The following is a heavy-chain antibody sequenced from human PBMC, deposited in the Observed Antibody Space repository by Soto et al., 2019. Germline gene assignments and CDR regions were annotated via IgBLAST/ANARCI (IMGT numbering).Heavy chain of an antibody. D-gene: IGHD3-10*01. J-gene: IGHJ4*02. CDR3: ASRDGEGHFDY. Sequence: GGSLRLSCAASGFTFSSYAMHWVHQAPGKGLEWVAVISYDGSNKYYADSVKGRFTISRDNSKNTLYLQMNSLRAEDTAVYYCASRDGEGHFDYWGQGTLVTVSS. CDR1: GFTFSSYA. CDR2: ISYDGSNK. V-gene: IGHV3-30-3*01.